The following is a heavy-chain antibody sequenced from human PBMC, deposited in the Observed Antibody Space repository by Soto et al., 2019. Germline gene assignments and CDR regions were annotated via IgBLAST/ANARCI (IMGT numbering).Heavy chain of an antibody. Sequence: QVQLVQSGAEVKKPGSSVKVSCKASGGTFSSYAISWVRQAPGQGLEWMGGIIPIFGTANYAQKFQGRVTITADESTSTAYMELSSLRSEDTAVYYCAREGYYGHYAGYYYYGMDVWGQGTTVTVSS. CDR3: AREGYYGHYAGYYYYGMDV. D-gene: IGHD4-17*01. J-gene: IGHJ6*02. V-gene: IGHV1-69*01. CDR1: GGTFSSYA. CDR2: IIPIFGTA.